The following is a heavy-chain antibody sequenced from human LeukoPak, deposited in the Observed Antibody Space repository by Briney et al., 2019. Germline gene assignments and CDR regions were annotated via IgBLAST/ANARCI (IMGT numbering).Heavy chain of an antibody. CDR3: TTGIDYGGGY. V-gene: IGHV3-15*07. D-gene: IGHD3-16*01. CDR1: GFSFTNVW. Sequence: GGSLRLSCAVSGFSFTNVWMNWVRQAPGKGLEWVGRIKNKDEGEKTDYAAPVKGRFTISRGDSKATLFLQVNSLKMEDTAIYYCTTGIDYGGGYWGQGTLVSVSS. J-gene: IGHJ4*02. CDR2: IKNKDEGEKT.